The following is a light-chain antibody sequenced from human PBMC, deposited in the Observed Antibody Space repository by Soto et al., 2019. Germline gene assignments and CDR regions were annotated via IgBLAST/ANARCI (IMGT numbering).Light chain of an antibody. V-gene: IGKV1-39*01. J-gene: IGKJ5*01. CDR3: HQSYSNPPT. CDR1: QSVTTY. CDR2: GAS. Sequence: DIQMTQSPSSLSASVGDRVTITCRVSQSVTTYLNWYQHKPGKAPQLLIYGASRLQSGVPSRFSASGSATDFALTITSLQPEDFATYYCHQSYSNPPTFGQGTRLEIK.